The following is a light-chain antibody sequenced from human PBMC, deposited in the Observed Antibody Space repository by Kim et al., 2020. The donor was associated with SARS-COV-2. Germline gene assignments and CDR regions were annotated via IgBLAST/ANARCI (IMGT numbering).Light chain of an antibody. Sequence: SGSPGQPACITCSGDKLGDKYACWYQQKPGQSPVLVIYQDSKRPSGIPERFSGSNSGNTATLTISGTQAMDEADYYCQAWDSSTAVFGGGTQLTVL. V-gene: IGLV3-1*01. CDR3: QAWDSSTAV. CDR1: KLGDKY. CDR2: QDS. J-gene: IGLJ2*01.